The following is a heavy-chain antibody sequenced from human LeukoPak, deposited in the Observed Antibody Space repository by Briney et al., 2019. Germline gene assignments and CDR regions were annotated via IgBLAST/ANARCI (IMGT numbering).Heavy chain of an antibody. D-gene: IGHD2-2*01. CDR2: ISSSSSYI. J-gene: IGHJ4*02. CDR1: GFTFTTYA. CDR3: ARDQDVVGTAGYSY. V-gene: IGHV3-21*01. Sequence: GGSLRLSCAASGFTFTTYAMSWVRQAPGKGLEWVSSISSSSSYIYYADSVKGRFTISRDNAKNSLYLQMNSLRAEDTAVYYYARDQDVVGTAGYSYWGQGTLVTVSS.